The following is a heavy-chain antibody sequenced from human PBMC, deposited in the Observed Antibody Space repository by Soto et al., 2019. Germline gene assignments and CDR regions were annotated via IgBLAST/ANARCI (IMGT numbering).Heavy chain of an antibody. D-gene: IGHD6-25*01. Sequence: EVQLLESGGGLVQPGGSLRLSCAASGFTFSNYAMSWVRQAPGKGLEWVSAISGGGGTTYYAGSVKGRFTISRDNSKNTLFLQMNSLRADDTAVYYCAKFFVETGESSGWPWSFHYWGQGTLVTVSS. CDR2: ISGGGGTT. CDR3: AKFFVETGESSGWPWSFHY. V-gene: IGHV3-23*01. CDR1: GFTFSNYA. J-gene: IGHJ4*02.